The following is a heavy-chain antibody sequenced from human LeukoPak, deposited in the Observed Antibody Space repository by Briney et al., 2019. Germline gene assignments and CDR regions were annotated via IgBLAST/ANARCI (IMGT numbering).Heavy chain of an antibody. CDR1: GFTFDDYA. D-gene: IGHD6-13*01. J-gene: IGHJ4*02. CDR3: AKDITAAAGTPYYFDY. CDR2: ISWNSGSI. V-gene: IGHV3-9*01. Sequence: PGGSLRLSCAASGFTFDDYAMPWVRQAPGKGLEWVSGISWNSGSIGYADSVKGRFTISRDNAKNSLYLQMSSLRAEDTALYYCAKDITAAAGTPYYFDYWGQGTLVTVSS.